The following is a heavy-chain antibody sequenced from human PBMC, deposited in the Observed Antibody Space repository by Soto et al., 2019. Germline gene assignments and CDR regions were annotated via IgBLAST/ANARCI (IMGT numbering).Heavy chain of an antibody. D-gene: IGHD2-21*02. Sequence: SVKVSCKASGGTFSSYAISWVRQAPGQGLEWMGGIIPIFGTANYAQKFQGRVTITRDTSASTAYMELSSLRSEDTAVYYCARSIVVVTALDCWGQGTLVTVSS. V-gene: IGHV1-69*05. CDR1: GGTFSSYA. J-gene: IGHJ4*02. CDR3: ARSIVVVTALDC. CDR2: IIPIFGTA.